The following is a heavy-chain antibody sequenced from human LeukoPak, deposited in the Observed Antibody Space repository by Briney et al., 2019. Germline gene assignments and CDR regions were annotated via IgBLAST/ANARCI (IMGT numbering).Heavy chain of an antibody. CDR3: ARRGDGYSPDAFDI. D-gene: IGHD5-24*01. J-gene: IGHJ3*02. CDR2: TYTSGST. CDR1: GGSISSYY. Sequence: PSETLSLTCTVSGGSISSYYWSWIRQPAGKGLEWIGRTYTSGSTNYNPSLKSRVTMSVDTSKNQFSLKLSSVTAADTAVYYCARRGDGYSPDAFDIWGQGTMVTVSS. V-gene: IGHV4-4*07.